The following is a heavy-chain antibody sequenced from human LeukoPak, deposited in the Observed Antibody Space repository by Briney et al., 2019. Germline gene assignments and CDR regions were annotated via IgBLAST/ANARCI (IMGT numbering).Heavy chain of an antibody. Sequence: GGSLRLSCAASGFTFSDYFMSWIRQAPGKGLEWLSYISSSGSSIHYADSVKGRFTISRDNAKNSLYLRMDSLRAEDTAVYYCAREGSLGATTYGFFDYWGQGILVTVSS. D-gene: IGHD1-26*01. CDR2: ISSSGSSI. J-gene: IGHJ4*02. CDR1: GFTFSDYF. CDR3: AREGSLGATTYGFFDY. V-gene: IGHV3-11*01.